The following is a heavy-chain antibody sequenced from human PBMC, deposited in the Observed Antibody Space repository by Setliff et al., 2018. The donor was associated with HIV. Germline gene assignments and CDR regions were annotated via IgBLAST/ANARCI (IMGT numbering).Heavy chain of an antibody. CDR1: GYTFINYG. Sequence: ASVKVSCKTSGYTFINYGVNWVRQAPGQGLEWMGWISAYSGNTNYTQGRVTMTTDISTSTAYMELRSLRSADSAVYYCARVPVSNYYYYMDVWGKGTTVTVSS. CDR2: ISAYSGNT. J-gene: IGHJ6*03. V-gene: IGHV1-18*01. CDR3: ARVPVSNYYYYMDV.